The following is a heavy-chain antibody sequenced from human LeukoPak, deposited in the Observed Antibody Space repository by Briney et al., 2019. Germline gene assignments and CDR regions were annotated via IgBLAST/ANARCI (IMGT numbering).Heavy chain of an antibody. CDR2: IYYSGST. D-gene: IGHD1-26*01. CDR1: GGSISSYY. CDR3: ARGGSYRASYYYYYYGMDV. V-gene: IGHV4-59*01. J-gene: IGHJ6*02. Sequence: SETLFLTCTVSGGSISSYYWSWIRQPPGKGLEWIGYIYYSGSTNYNPCLKSRVTISVDTSKNQFSLKLSSVTAADTAVYYCARGGSYRASYYYYYYGMDVWGQGTTVTVSS.